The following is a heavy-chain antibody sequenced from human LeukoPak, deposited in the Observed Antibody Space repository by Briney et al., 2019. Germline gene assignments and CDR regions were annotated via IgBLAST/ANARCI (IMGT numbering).Heavy chain of an antibody. Sequence: TSETLSLTCTVSGGSISSYYWSWIRQPPGKGLEWIAYIYYSGSTNYNPSLKSRVTISVDTSKNQFSLKLSSVTAADTAVYYCARLGGYGDTGGWGQGTLVTVSS. J-gene: IGHJ4*02. CDR3: ARLGGYGDTGG. CDR2: IYYSGST. D-gene: IGHD4-17*01. V-gene: IGHV4-59*01. CDR1: GGSISSYY.